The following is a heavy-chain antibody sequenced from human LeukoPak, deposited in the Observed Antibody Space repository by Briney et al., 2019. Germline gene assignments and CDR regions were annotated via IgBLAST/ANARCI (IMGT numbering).Heavy chain of an antibody. D-gene: IGHD6-13*01. V-gene: IGHV3-53*01. CDR3: ASRPRDAAALDY. J-gene: IGHJ4*02. CDR2: IYSDDST. CDR1: GFTVSGVY. Sequence: GGSLRLSCVASGFTVSGVYMSWVRQAPGQGLDWVSVIYSDDSTYYADSVKGRFTISGDNSKNTLNLQMNSLRAEDTAVYYCASRPRDAAALDYWGQGTLVTVSS.